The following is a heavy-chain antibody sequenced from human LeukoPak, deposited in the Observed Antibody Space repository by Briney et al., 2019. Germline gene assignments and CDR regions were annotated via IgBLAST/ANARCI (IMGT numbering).Heavy chain of an antibody. V-gene: IGHV4-59*01. CDR1: GGSIRNYY. D-gene: IGHD1-26*01. J-gene: IGHJ4*02. CDR3: ARWHSHGRYFDY. Sequence: PSETLSLTCTVSGGSIRNYYWNWIRQPPGKGLEWIGYTSDSVHTDYKPSLKGRVTISADTSKNQFSLKLTSATAADTAVYFCARWHSHGRYFDYWGQGALVTVSS. CDR2: TSDSVHT.